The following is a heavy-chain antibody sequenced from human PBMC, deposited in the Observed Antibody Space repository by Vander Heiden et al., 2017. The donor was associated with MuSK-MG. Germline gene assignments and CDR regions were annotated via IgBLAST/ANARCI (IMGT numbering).Heavy chain of an antibody. D-gene: IGHD6-25*01. Sequence: EVQLLESGGGLVQPGGSLRLSCAASGFSFTSYAMTWVRQAPGKGLEWVSGISDKGGSTFLADSVKGRFTISRDNSKNTLYLQMNSLRAEDTAVYFCAKASRLYSYGLNYYMDVWGEGTTVTVSS. V-gene: IGHV3-23*01. CDR3: AKASRLYSYGLNYYMDV. CDR1: GFSFTSYA. J-gene: IGHJ6*03. CDR2: ISDKGGST.